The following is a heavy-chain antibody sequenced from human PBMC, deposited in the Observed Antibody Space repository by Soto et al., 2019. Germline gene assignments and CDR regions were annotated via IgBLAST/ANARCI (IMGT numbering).Heavy chain of an antibody. J-gene: IGHJ4*02. CDR2: IYFRGNT. V-gene: IGHV4-39*01. D-gene: IGHD1-1*01. CDR1: GDSINSGKYY. Sequence: QLQLQESGPGLVKPSETLSLTCSVSGDSINSGKYYWGWIRQPPGKGLEWIGSIYFRGNTYYNPSLQTLVTIDLDKSQSQFSLKLNSVTAADSYVYFCARLEGRYTISYDFDFWGQGALVTVSS. CDR3: ARLEGRYTISYDFDF.